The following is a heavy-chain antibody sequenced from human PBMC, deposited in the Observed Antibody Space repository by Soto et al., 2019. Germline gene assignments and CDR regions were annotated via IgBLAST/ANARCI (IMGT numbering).Heavy chain of an antibody. V-gene: IGHV3-23*01. J-gene: IGHJ4*02. CDR2: ISGSGGST. CDR1: GFTFSSYS. D-gene: IGHD3-10*01. CDR3: ASLPSSFGELFFYFDY. Sequence: PGESLRLSCAASGFTFSSYSMNWVRQAPGKGLEWVSVISGSGGSTYYADSAKGRFTISRDNSKNTLYLQMNSLRAEDTAVYYCASLPSSFGELFFYFDYWGQGTLVTVSS.